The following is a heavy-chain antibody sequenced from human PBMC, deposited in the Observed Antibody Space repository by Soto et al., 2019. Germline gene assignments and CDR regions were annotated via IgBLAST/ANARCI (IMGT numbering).Heavy chain of an antibody. Sequence: GGSLRLSCAASGFAFSSYGMSWVRQAPGEGLEWVSVISGSGDSTYYADSVKGRFTISRDNSKNTLYLQMNSLRGEDTAVYYCAKDFTMVRGVFPLFDYWGQGALVTVSS. D-gene: IGHD3-10*01. V-gene: IGHV3-23*01. J-gene: IGHJ4*02. CDR1: GFAFSSYG. CDR2: ISGSGDST. CDR3: AKDFTMVRGVFPLFDY.